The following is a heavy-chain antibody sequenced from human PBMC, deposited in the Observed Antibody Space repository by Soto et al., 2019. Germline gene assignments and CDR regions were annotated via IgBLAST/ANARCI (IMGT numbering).Heavy chain of an antibody. Sequence: SETLYLTCAVSGYSISSGFYWGWFRQPPGKGLEWIGNIYHTGSTYYNPSLKSRVTLSVDTSNNQFSLKLTSVTAADTAVYYCCGSGTSHLPPGEWGQGILVTVSS. CDR2: IYHTGST. J-gene: IGHJ4*02. CDR1: GYSISSGFY. CDR3: CGSGTSHLPPGE. V-gene: IGHV4-38-2*01. D-gene: IGHD2-15*01.